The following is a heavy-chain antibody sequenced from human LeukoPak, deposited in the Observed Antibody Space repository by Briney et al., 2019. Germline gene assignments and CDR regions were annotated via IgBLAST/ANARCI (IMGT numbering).Heavy chain of an antibody. V-gene: IGHV3-23*01. CDR3: ARDEGVEQQLILDY. CDR1: GFTFSTSA. CDR2: IRASDEST. Sequence: GGSLRLSCEVFGFTFSTSAMSGLRQAPGKGLEWVPGIRASDESTYYVDSVKGRFTVSRDNSKNTLYLQMNTLRAEDTAVYYCARDEGVEQQLILDYWGQGTLVTVSS. J-gene: IGHJ4*02. D-gene: IGHD6-13*01.